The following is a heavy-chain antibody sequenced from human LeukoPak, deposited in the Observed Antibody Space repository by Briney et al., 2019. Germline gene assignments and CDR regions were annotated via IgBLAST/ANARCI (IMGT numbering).Heavy chain of an antibody. V-gene: IGHV3-23*01. CDR2: ISGSGGST. J-gene: IGHJ4*02. CDR3: AKGGVNDYYGSGSYYYFDD. Sequence: TGGSLRLSCAASGFTFSSYAMSWVRQAPGKGLEWVSAISGSGGSTYYADSVKGRFTISRDNSTNTLYLQMNSLRVEDTAVYYCAKGGVNDYYGSGSYYYFDDWGQGTLVTVSS. D-gene: IGHD3-10*01. CDR1: GFTFSSYA.